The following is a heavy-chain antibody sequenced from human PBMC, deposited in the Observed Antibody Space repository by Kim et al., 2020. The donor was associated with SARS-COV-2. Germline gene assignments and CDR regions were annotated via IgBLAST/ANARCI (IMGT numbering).Heavy chain of an antibody. V-gene: IGHV3-48*02. Sequence: GGSLRLTCAASGFTFSSYRMNWVRQAPGKGLEWISYISRSSSTINYADSVKGRFTISRDNAKNSLFLQMNSLRDEDTAVYFCARSREGHYDSNDYWGQGTLVTVSS. CDR3: ARSREGHYDSNDY. J-gene: IGHJ1*01. D-gene: IGHD3-22*01. CDR1: GFTFSSYR. CDR2: ISRSSSTI.